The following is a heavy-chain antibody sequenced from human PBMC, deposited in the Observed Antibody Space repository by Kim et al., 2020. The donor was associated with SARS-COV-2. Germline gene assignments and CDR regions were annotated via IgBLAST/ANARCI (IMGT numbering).Heavy chain of an antibody. D-gene: IGHD2-2*02. V-gene: IGHV4-34*01. CDR3: ARGRVGVVPAPVLGVGPFYEYFILDV. Sequence: SETLSLTCAVYGGSFSGHSWSWVRQPPGRGLEWIGEITDSGSTKYNPSLKSRLTISVDVSKNQFSLKLTSVTAADTGLYFCARGRVGVVPAPVLGVGPFYEYFILDVWGHGTTVTVSS. J-gene: IGHJ6*02. CDR2: ITDSGST. CDR1: GGSFSGHS.